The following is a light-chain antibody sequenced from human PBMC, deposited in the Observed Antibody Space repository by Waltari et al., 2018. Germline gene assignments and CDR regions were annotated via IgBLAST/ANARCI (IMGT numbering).Light chain of an antibody. Sequence: DIQMTQSPSTLSASVGDRVTITCRASQSISSWLAWYQQKPGKAPKLLIYKASSLESGVPSRFSGSGSGTEFTLTISSLQPDDFAVYYCQQYNNWLYTFGQGTKLEIK. V-gene: IGKV1-5*03. CDR1: QSISSW. CDR2: KAS. J-gene: IGKJ2*01. CDR3: QQYNNWLYT.